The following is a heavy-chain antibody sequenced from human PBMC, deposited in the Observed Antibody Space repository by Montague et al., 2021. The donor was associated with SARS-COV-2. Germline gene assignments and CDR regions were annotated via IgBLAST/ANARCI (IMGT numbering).Heavy chain of an antibody. Sequence: SETLSLTCVVSDVSLSSSTWWCWVRQPPGKGLEWVGETYLSGFTQYNPSDKSRVTISLDDSRSQFSLRLTSVTAADTAVYFWARGGLGNRGFDYWGQGALVTVSS. J-gene: IGHJ4*02. V-gene: IGHV4-4*02. CDR2: TYLSGFT. D-gene: IGHD3/OR15-3a*01. CDR1: DVSLSSSTW. CDR3: ARGGLGNRGFDY.